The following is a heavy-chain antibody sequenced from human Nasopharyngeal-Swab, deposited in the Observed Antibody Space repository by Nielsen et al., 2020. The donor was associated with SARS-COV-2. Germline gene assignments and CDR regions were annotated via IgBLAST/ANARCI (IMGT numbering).Heavy chain of an antibody. Sequence: GGSLELSFKGSGSSFPDSWIGGVRQMPGKGLEWMAIIYPDDSDTRYSPSFQGQVTISADKSISTAYLQWSSLKASDTAMYYCARLDGYWSQGTLVTVSS. CDR1: GSSFPDSW. V-gene: IGHV5-51*01. J-gene: IGHJ4*02. CDR3: ARLDGY. D-gene: IGHD3-9*01. CDR2: IYPDDSDT.